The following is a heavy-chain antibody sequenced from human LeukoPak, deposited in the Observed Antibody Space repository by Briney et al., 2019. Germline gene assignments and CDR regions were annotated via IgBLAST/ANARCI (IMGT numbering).Heavy chain of an antibody. Sequence: SVKVSCKASGGTFSSYAISWVRQAPGQGLEWMGRIIPILGIANYAQKFQGRVTITADKSTSTAYMELSSLRSEDTAVCYCARVSGAAEADYWGQGTLVTVSS. CDR2: IIPILGIA. J-gene: IGHJ4*02. V-gene: IGHV1-69*04. D-gene: IGHD6-13*01. CDR1: GGTFSSYA. CDR3: ARVSGAAEADY.